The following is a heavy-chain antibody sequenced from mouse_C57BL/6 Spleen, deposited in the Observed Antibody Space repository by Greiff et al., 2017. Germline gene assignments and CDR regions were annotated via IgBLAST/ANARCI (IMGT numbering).Heavy chain of an antibody. V-gene: IGHV1-53*01. J-gene: IGHJ1*03. CDR1: GYTFTSYW. D-gene: IGHD1-1*01. CDR2: INPSNGGT. Sequence: QVQLQQPGTELVKPGASVKLSCKASGYTFTSYWMHGVKQRPGQGLEWIGNINPSNGGTNYNEKFKSKATLTVDKSSSTAYMQLSSLTSEDAAVYYCARGEVYYGSPDVWGTGTTVTVSS. CDR3: ARGEVYYGSPDV.